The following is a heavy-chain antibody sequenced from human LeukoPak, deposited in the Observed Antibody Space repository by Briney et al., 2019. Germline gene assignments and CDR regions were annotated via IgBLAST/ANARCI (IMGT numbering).Heavy chain of an antibody. CDR1: GFTFSSYG. CDR3: ARVGSWDDSSGWSAFDI. D-gene: IGHD3-22*01. CDR2: ISGSGGST. Sequence: PGGSLRLSCAASGFTFSSYGMSWVRQAPGKGLEWVSVISGSGGSTYYADSVKGRFTISRDNSKNTLYLQMNSLRAEDTAVYYCARVGSWDDSSGWSAFDIWGQGTMVTVSS. J-gene: IGHJ3*02. V-gene: IGHV3-23*01.